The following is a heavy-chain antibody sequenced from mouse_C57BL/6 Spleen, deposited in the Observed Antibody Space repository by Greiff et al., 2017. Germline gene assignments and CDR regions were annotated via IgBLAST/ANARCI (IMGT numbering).Heavy chain of an antibody. Sequence: QVQLQQSGAELVKPGASVKLSCKASGYTFTEYTIHWVKQRSGQGLEWIGWFYPGSGSIKYNEKFKDKATLTADKSSSTVYMELSRLTSEDSAVYFCARHEDRKLGRNYYAMDYWGQGTSVTVSS. CDR2: FYPGSGSI. J-gene: IGHJ4*01. D-gene: IGHD4-1*01. V-gene: IGHV1-62-2*01. CDR3: ARHEDRKLGRNYYAMDY. CDR1: GYTFTEYT.